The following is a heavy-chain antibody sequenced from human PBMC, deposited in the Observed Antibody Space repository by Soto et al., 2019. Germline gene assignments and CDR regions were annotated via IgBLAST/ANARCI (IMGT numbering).Heavy chain of an antibody. D-gene: IGHD5-18*01. J-gene: IGHJ4*02. CDR3: ARHNERTGYRY. V-gene: IGHV4-30-4*01. CDR2: IYYSGST. Sequence: PSETLSLTCTVSGGSIRPISSGDYYWSWIRQPPGKGLEWIGYIYYSGSTYYNPSLKSRVTISVDTSKNQFSLKLSSVTAADTAVYYCARHNERTGYRYWGQGTLVTVSS. CDR1: GGSIRPISSGDYY.